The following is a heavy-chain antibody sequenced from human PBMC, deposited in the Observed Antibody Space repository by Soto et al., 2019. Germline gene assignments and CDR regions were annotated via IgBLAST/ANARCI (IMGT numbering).Heavy chain of an antibody. D-gene: IGHD3-9*01. Sequence: SVKVSCKASGGTFSSYAISWVRQAPGQGLEWMGGIIPIFGTANYAQKFQGRVTITVDESTSTAYMELSSLRSEDTAVYYCARDIGLIYTYDNPVGMDVWGQGTTVTVSS. CDR1: GGTFSSYA. V-gene: IGHV1-69*13. J-gene: IGHJ6*02. CDR2: IIPIFGTA. CDR3: ARDIGLIYTYDNPVGMDV.